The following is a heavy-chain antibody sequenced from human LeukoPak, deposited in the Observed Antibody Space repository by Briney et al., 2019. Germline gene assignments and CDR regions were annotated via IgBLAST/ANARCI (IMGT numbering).Heavy chain of an antibody. CDR3: AKDNDRAHTGGGIDY. Sequence: PGRSLRLSCAASGFTFDDYAMHWVRQPPGQGLEWDSGISWYCGSIGYADSVKGRFTTTRDNAKNSLYLQMNSLMTADEALYFWAKDNDRAHTGGGIDYWGQGTLVTVSS. D-gene: IGHD3-16*01. CDR1: GFTFDDYA. CDR2: ISWYCGSI. V-gene: IGHV3-9*01. J-gene: IGHJ4*02.